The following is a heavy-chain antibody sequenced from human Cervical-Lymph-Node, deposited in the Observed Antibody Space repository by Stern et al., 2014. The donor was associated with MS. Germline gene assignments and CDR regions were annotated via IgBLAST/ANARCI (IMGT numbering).Heavy chain of an antibody. CDR2: IRQEEGER. Sequence: LQLVESGGGLVQPGGPLRLSCAASGFTFGRYWMSWVRQGPGKGLEWVPNIRQEEGERYYMDSVKGRFTISRDDTKNSLFLEMHSLRAEDMAVYYCARVEGLYYDSSGYYDHWGQGTLVTVSS. CDR3: ARVEGLYYDSSGYYDH. V-gene: IGHV3-7*01. J-gene: IGHJ4*02. CDR1: GFTFGRYW. D-gene: IGHD3-22*01.